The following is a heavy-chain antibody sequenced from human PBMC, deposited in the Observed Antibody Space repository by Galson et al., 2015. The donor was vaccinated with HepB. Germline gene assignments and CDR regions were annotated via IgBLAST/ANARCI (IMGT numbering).Heavy chain of an antibody. Sequence: SLRLSCAASGFTFSGSAMHWVRQASGKGLEWVGRIRSKANSYSTAYAASVKGRFTISRDDSKNTAYLQMNSLKTEDTAVYYCTRHPWFDYWGQGTLVTVSS. J-gene: IGHJ4*02. CDR3: TRHPWFDY. CDR1: GFTFSGSA. CDR2: IRSKANSYST. V-gene: IGHV3-73*01.